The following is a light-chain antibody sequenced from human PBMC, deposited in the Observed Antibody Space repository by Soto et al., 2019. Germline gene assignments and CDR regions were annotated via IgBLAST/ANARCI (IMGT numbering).Light chain of an antibody. CDR2: GAS. CDR3: QQYYNWPPYT. J-gene: IGKJ2*01. Sequence: VMTQSPATLSVSPGERVTLSCRASETVRTNLAWFQQKPGQTPRLLIFGASTRATGIPTRFTGSGSETEFTLTIGSLQSEDLAVYYCQQYYNWPPYTFGQGTKLEIK. CDR1: ETVRTN. V-gene: IGKV3-15*01.